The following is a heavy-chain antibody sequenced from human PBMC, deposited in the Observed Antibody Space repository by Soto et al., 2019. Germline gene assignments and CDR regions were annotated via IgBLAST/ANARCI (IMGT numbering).Heavy chain of an antibody. CDR2: ISYSGSS. CDR1: GGSISSSNW. Sequence: PPETLSLTCAVSGGSISSSNWWSWVRQPPGKGLEWIAYISYSGSSYSNPSLKSRVTISADTSKNQFSLRLTSVTAADTAVYFCARATPAGSADFWGQGTLVTVSS. J-gene: IGHJ4*02. CDR3: ARATPAGSADF. D-gene: IGHD2-2*01. V-gene: IGHV4-4*01.